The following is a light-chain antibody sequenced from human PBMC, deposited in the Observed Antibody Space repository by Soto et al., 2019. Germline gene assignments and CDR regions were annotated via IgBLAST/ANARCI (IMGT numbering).Light chain of an antibody. CDR1: SSDVGGYDY. J-gene: IGLJ3*02. V-gene: IGLV2-14*01. CDR2: EVN. Sequence: QSVLTQPASVSGSPGQSVTIFCTGTSSDVGGYDYVSWYQHHPGKAPKLIIYEVNIRPSGVSDRFSGSRSGNTASLTISRLQGEDEADYFCSSYTSDNVGVFGGGTKVTVL. CDR3: SSYTSDNVGV.